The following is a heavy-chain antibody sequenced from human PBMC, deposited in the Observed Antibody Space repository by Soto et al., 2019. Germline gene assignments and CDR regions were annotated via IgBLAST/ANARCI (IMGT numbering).Heavy chain of an antibody. J-gene: IGHJ4*02. CDR1: GFTFSSYG. CDR2: ISYDGSNK. D-gene: IGHD6-13*01. V-gene: IGHV3-30*03. CDR3: AAGLCDY. Sequence: GGSLRLSCAASGFTFSSYGMHWVRQAPGKGLEWVAVISYDGSNKYYADSVKGRFTISRDNSKNTLYLQMNSLRAEDTAVYYCAAGLCDYWGQGTLVTVSS.